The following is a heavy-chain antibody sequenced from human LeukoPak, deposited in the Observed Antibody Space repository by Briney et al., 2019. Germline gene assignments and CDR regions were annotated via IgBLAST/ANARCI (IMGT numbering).Heavy chain of an antibody. CDR2: ISGSGGST. CDR1: GFTFSTYD. Sequence: GGSLRLSCAASGFTFSTYDMTWVRQAPGKGLEWVSSISGSGGSTYYADSVKGRFTTSRDNSKNTLYLQMNGLRAEDRAVYYCAKDLAAVPGNKYFAYWGQGTLVTVSS. D-gene: IGHD6-19*01. V-gene: IGHV3-23*01. J-gene: IGHJ4*02. CDR3: AKDLAAVPGNKYFAY.